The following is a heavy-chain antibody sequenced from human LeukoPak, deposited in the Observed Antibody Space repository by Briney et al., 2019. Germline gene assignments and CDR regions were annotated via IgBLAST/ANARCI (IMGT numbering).Heavy chain of an antibody. CDR2: IYPDDSDT. J-gene: IGHJ4*02. D-gene: IGHD3-10*01. CDR1: GYSFTHYW. Sequence: GESLKISCKGSGYSFTHYWIAWVRQMPGKGLEWMGIIYPDDSDTRYSPSFQGQVTISADKSIRTAYLQWSSLKASDTAMYFCARSDSSGSRGFAYWGQGALVTVSS. V-gene: IGHV5-51*01. CDR3: ARSDSSGSRGFAY.